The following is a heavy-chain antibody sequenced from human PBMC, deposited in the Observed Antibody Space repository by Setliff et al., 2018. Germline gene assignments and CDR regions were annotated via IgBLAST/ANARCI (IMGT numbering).Heavy chain of an antibody. V-gene: IGHV1-18*01. D-gene: IGHD2-15*01. J-gene: IGHJ4*02. CDR3: ARAVGYCSGGSCYKGDDY. CDR1: GYTFTSYG. CDR2: ISAYNGNT. Sequence: AASVKVSCKASGYTFTSYGISWVRQAPGQGLEWMGWISAYNGNTNYAQKLQGRVTMTTDTSTNTAYMEVRSLGSDDTAMYYCARAVGYCSGGSCYKGDDYWGQGTLVTVSS.